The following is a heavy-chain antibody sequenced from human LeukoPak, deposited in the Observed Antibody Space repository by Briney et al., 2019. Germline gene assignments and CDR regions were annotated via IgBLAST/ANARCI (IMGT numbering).Heavy chain of an antibody. CDR1: GGSISSSSYY. D-gene: IGHD5-12*01. V-gene: IGHV4-39*07. Sequence: SETLSLTCTVSGGSISSSSYYWGWIRQPPGKGLEWIGSIYYSGSTYYNPSLKSRVTISVDTSKNQFSLKLSSVTAADTAVYYCARRRGYIVATTMTNWGQGTLVTVSS. CDR2: IYYSGST. J-gene: IGHJ4*02. CDR3: ARRRGYIVATTMTN.